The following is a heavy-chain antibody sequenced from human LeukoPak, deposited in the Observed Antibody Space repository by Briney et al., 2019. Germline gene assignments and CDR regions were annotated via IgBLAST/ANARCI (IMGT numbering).Heavy chain of an antibody. Sequence: SETLSHTCAVYGGSFSDYYWSWIRQPPGKGLEWIGEINHSGSTNYNPSLKSRVTISVDTSKNQFSLKLSSVTAADTAVYYCAGSIAARLDYWGQGTLVTVSS. CDR1: GGSFSDYY. V-gene: IGHV4-34*01. CDR3: AGSIAARLDY. CDR2: INHSGST. D-gene: IGHD6-6*01. J-gene: IGHJ4*02.